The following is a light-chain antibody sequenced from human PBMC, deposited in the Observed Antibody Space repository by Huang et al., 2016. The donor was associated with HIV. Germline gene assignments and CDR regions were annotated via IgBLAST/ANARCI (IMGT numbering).Light chain of an antibody. V-gene: IGKV2-30*01. J-gene: IGKJ1*01. CDR2: KVA. Sequence: DILLTQSPLSLPVTLGQPASISCRSSQSLIFTDGNTYLNWFHQRPGQPPRRLIYKVAKRDSGVPAIISGSGSGTYFTLEISRVEAEDVGLYFCMQGTHWPPTFGQGTKVELK. CDR1: QSLIFTDGNTY. CDR3: MQGTHWPPT.